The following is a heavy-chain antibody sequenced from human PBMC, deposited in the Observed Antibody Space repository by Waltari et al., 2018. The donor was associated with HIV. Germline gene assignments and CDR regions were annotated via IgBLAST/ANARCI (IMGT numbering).Heavy chain of an antibody. CDR3: ARRGFRFCSSTTCLDY. J-gene: IGHJ4*02. Sequence: QVQLQQWGAGLLKPSETLSLTCAVYGGSFSDYSWTWSRQPPGKGLEWIGEINHSGSTNYKPPLKSRVTISVDTSKNQFSLKLSSVTAADTAVYYCARRGFRFCSSTTCLDYWGQGTLVTVSS. CDR1: GGSFSDYS. CDR2: INHSGST. D-gene: IGHD2-2*01. V-gene: IGHV4-34*01.